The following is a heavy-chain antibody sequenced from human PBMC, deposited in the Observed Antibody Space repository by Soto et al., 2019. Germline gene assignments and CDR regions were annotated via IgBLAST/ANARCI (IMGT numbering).Heavy chain of an antibody. D-gene: IGHD3-22*01. CDR2: IDPSDSYT. Sequence: LGESLKISCKGSGYSFTSYWISWVRQMPGKGLEWMGRIDPSDSYTNYSPSFQGHVTISADKSISTAYLQWSSLKASDTAMYYCARTYYYDSSGQIYYYYGMDVWGQGTTVTVSS. V-gene: IGHV5-10-1*01. CDR1: GYSFTSYW. CDR3: ARTYYYDSSGQIYYYYGMDV. J-gene: IGHJ6*02.